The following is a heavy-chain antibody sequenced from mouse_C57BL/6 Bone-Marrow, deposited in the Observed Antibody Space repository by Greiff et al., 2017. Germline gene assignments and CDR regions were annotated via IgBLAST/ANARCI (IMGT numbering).Heavy chain of an antibody. CDR1: GYTFTNYW. CDR3: ARHGNYSAWFAY. V-gene: IGHV1-63*01. CDR2: IYPGGGYT. J-gene: IGHJ3*01. Sequence: QVQLKQSGAELVRPGTSVKMSCKASGYTFTNYWIGWAKKRPGHGLEWIGDIYPGGGYTNYNEKLKGKATLTADKSSSTAYMQFRSLTSEDAAIYYCARHGNYSAWFAYWGQGTLVTVSA. D-gene: IGHD2-1*01.